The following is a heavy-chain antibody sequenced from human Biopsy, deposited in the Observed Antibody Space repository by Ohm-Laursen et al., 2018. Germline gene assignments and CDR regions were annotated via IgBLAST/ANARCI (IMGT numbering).Heavy chain of an antibody. CDR1: GASVSSGSYD. D-gene: IGHD5-18*01. CDR3: ARGYAGLYEAFDF. Sequence: PSETLSLTCIVSGASVSSGSYDWSWIRQPPGKGLEWIGNIYNDVSTKYNPSLRSRVTISADKSANLFSLKLRSVTAADTAVYYCARGYAGLYEAFDFWGQGTVVTVAS. V-gene: IGHV4-61*01. CDR2: IYNDVST. J-gene: IGHJ3*01.